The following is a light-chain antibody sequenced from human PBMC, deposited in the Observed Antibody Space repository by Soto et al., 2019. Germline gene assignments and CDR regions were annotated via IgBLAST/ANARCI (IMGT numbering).Light chain of an antibody. Sequence: QSVLTQAPSVSGAPGQRVTFSCTGSSSNIGAGYDVHWYQQLPGTAPKLLIYGNSNRPSGVPDRFSGSKSGTSASLAITGLQAEDEADYYCQSYDSSLSGWVFGGGTKVTVL. CDR3: QSYDSSLSGWV. J-gene: IGLJ3*02. CDR1: SSNIGAGYD. CDR2: GNS. V-gene: IGLV1-40*01.